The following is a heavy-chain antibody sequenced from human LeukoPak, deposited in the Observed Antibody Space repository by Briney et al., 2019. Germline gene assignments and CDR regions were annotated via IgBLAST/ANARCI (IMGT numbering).Heavy chain of an antibody. J-gene: IGHJ4*02. CDR1: GFTFRTSA. CDR3: ASANPTPRGINFDS. V-gene: IGHV3-23*01. Sequence: GGSLRLSCAASGFTFRTSAMSWVRQAPGKGLQWVSSINGADYSTYYADSAKGRFTISRDSSKNILYLQMNSLRTDDTAIYYCASANPTPRGINFDSWGQGTLVTVSS. D-gene: IGHD3-10*01. CDR2: INGADYST.